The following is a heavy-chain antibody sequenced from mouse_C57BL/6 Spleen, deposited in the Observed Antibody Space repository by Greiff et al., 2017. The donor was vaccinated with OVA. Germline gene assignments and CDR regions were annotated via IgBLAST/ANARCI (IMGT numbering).Heavy chain of an antibody. CDR3: ARRNYDYGWYFDV. CDR1: GYAFSSYW. CDR2: IYPGDGDT. J-gene: IGHJ1*03. Sequence: QVQLQQSGAELVKPGASVKISCKASGYAFSSYWMNWVKQRPGKGLEWIGQIYPGDGDTNYNGKFKGKATLTADKSSSTAYMQLSSLTSEDSAVDFCARRNYDYGWYFDVWGTGTTVTVSS. V-gene: IGHV1-80*01. D-gene: IGHD2-4*01.